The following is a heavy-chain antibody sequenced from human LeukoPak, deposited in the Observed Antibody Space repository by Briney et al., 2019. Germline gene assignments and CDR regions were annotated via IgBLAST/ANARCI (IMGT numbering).Heavy chain of an antibody. CDR3: ARDNDIVATITDY. V-gene: IGHV1-18*01. CDR2: ISAYKGNT. Sequence: ASVKVSCKASGYTLTSYGLSWVRQAPGQGLEWMGWISAYKGNTNYAQKLQGRDNMTTDTSTSADYMELRSLRSDDTAVYDCARDNDIVATITDYWGQGTLVSDSS. J-gene: IGHJ4*02. CDR1: GYTLTSYG. D-gene: IGHD5-12*01.